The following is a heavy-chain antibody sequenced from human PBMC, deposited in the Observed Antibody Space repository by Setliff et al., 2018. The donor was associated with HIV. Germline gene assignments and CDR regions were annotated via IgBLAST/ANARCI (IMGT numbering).Heavy chain of an antibody. V-gene: IGHV3-49*04. Sequence: GGSLRLSCTTSGFNFGDYGMSWVRQAPGKGLEWVSFIRNKDYGETTEYAASVKGRFTISGDDSNSIAYLQMSSLTTEDTAVYYCGVGAFEGHRYGWVERYFDYWGQGTLVTVSS. CDR3: GVGAFEGHRYGWVERYFDY. J-gene: IGHJ4*02. D-gene: IGHD5-18*01. CDR2: IRNKDYGETT. CDR1: GFNFGDYG.